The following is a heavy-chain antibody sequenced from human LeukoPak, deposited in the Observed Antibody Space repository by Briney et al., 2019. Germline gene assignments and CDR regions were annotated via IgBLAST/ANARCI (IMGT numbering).Heavy chain of an antibody. CDR1: GFTFSSYA. CDR3: SGVFYY. Sequence: GRSLRLSCAASGFTFSSYAMHWVRQAPGKGLEWVAVISYDGSNKYYADSVKGRFTISRDNSKNTLYLQMNSLRAEDTAIYYCSGVFYYWGQGTLVTVSS. V-gene: IGHV3-30-3*01. J-gene: IGHJ4*02. CDR2: ISYDGSNK.